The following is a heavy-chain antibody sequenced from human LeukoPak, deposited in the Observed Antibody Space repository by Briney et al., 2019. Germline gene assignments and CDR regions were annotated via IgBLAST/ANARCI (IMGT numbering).Heavy chain of an antibody. J-gene: IGHJ4*02. Sequence: SETLSLTCTVSGGSISGYYWSWIRQPAGKGLEWIGHIYTSGTTNYNPSLKSRVTISVDTSKNQFSLKLSSVTAADTAVYYCAREVVVPAAPYFDYWGQGTLVTVSS. V-gene: IGHV4-4*07. CDR1: GGSISGYY. CDR2: IYTSGTT. CDR3: AREVVVPAAPYFDY. D-gene: IGHD2-2*01.